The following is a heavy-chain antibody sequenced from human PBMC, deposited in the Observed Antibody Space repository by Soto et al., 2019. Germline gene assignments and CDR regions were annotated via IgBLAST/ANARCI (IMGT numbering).Heavy chain of an antibody. CDR1: GFTFSSYS. Sequence: PGGSLRLSCAASGFTFSSYSLNWVRQAPGKGLEWISYINSDSSVTNYADSVKGRVTISRDNAKDSVYLQMNSLRAEDTAVYYCARAHKLERRGWFDPWGQGTLVTVSS. CDR2: INSDSSVT. V-gene: IGHV3-48*01. D-gene: IGHD1-1*01. J-gene: IGHJ5*02. CDR3: ARAHKLERRGWFDP.